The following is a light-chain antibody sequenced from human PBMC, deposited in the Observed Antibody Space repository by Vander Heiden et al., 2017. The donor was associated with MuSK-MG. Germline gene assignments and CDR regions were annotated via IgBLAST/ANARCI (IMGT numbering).Light chain of an antibody. J-gene: IGKJ4*01. CDR3: QQYGSSPLT. CDR2: GAS. Sequence: ELVLTQSPGTLSLSPGERATLSCGASQSLSSSYLAWYQQKPGQAPRLLIYGASSRATGIPDRFSGSGSGTDFTLTISRLEPEDFAVYYCQQYGSSPLTFGGGTKVEIK. CDR1: QSLSSSY. V-gene: IGKV3-20*01.